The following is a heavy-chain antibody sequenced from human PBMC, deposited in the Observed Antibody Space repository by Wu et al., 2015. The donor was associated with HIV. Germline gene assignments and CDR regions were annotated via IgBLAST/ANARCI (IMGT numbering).Heavy chain of an antibody. Sequence: QVHLVQSGPEVRKPGASVKLSCKASGYAFITYYMYWVRQAPGRGLEWMGLIRPYAGDTMYAQNFQGRVVITRDTSTTTVFLEISSLRSEDTAVYYLCQSGGSSVDYYG. CDR3: CQSGGSSVDYYG. CDR2: IRPYAGDT. CDR1: GYAFITYY. D-gene: IGHD3-16*01. J-gene: IGHJ6*01. V-gene: IGHV1-46*01.